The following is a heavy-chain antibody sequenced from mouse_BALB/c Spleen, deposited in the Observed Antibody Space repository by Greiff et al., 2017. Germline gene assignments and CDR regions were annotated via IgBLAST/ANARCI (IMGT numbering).Heavy chain of an antibody. CDR2: ISYSGST. J-gene: IGHJ3*01. Sequence: EVQLQESGPGLVKPSQSLSLTCTVTGYSITSDYAWNWIRQFPGNKLEWMGYISYSGSTSYKPSLKSRISITRDTSKNQFFLQLNSVTTEDTATYYCARGDLLYYYGSSSWFAYWGQGTLVTVSA. D-gene: IGHD1-1*01. CDR1: GYSITSDYA. V-gene: IGHV3-2*02. CDR3: ARGDLLYYYGSSSWFAY.